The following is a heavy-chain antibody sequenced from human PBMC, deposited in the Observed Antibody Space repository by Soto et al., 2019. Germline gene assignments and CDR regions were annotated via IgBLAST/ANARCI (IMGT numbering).Heavy chain of an antibody. CDR2: ISGYNGNT. D-gene: IGHD2-8*02. CDR1: DNTFTHYG. J-gene: IGHJ6*02. V-gene: IGHV1-18*01. Sequence: QVRLVQSGSEVKKLGASVKVSCKSSDNTFTHYGINWVRQAPGQGLEWMGWISGYNGNTKYAQKFQDRVTMTADTSTRTAFMEVRSLPSDDTGVYFCAATGGNYFGLDVWGQGTTVTVSS. CDR3: AATGGNYFGLDV.